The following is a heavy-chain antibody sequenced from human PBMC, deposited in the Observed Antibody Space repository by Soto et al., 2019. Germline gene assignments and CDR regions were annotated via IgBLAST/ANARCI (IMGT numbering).Heavy chain of an antibody. CDR3: ATMRDGTSYYYYGMDV. Sequence: QVQLVRSGAEVKKPGSSVKVSCKASGGTFSSYAISWVRQAPGQGLEWMGGIIPIFGTANYAQKFQGRVTITADESTSTAYMELSSLRSEDTAVYYCATMRDGTSYYYYGMDVWGQGTTVTVSS. J-gene: IGHJ6*02. D-gene: IGHD1-1*01. V-gene: IGHV1-69*01. CDR1: GGTFSSYA. CDR2: IIPIFGTA.